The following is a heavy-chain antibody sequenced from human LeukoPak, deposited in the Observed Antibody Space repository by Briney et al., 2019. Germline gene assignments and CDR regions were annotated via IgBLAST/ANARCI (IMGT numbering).Heavy chain of an antibody. CDR3: TRVLPGRTFDS. D-gene: IGHD1-14*01. CDR1: GFTFGDYP. J-gene: IGHJ4*02. CDR2: IRSKPSGATT. V-gene: IGHV3-49*04. Sequence: PGGSLRLSCTAPGFTFGDYPMSWVRQAPGKGLECVGFIRSKPSGATTEYATSVKGRFTISRDDSQSMAYLQMNSLITEDTAVYYCTRVLPGRTFDSWGQGTLVTVS.